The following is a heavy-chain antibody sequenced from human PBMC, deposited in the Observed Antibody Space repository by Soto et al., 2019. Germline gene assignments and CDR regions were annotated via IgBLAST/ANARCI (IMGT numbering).Heavy chain of an antibody. Sequence: QVQLVQSGAEVKKPGSSVKVSCKASGGTFSSYAISWVRQAPGQGLEWMGGLIPIFGTANYAQNSQGRVTITADESTSTAYMELRSLSSEDTAVYYWARAVVVADRWLGWFDLWDQGTLVTVSS. CDR1: GGTFSSYA. CDR3: ARAVVVADRWLGWFDL. D-gene: IGHD2-15*01. V-gene: IGHV1-69*12. CDR2: LIPIFGTA. J-gene: IGHJ5*02.